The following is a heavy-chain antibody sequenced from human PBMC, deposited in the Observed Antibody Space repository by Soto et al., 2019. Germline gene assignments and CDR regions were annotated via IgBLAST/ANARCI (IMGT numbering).Heavy chain of an antibody. Sequence: SETLSLTCTVSGGSISSGGYYWSWIRQHPGKGLEWIGYIYYSGSTYYNPSLKSRVTISVDTSKNQFSLKLSSVTAADTAVYYCASPSTYYDFWGHLYYFDYWGRGTLVTVSA. CDR2: IYYSGST. V-gene: IGHV4-31*03. J-gene: IGHJ4*02. CDR1: GGSISSGGYY. CDR3: ASPSTYYDFWGHLYYFDY. D-gene: IGHD3-3*01.